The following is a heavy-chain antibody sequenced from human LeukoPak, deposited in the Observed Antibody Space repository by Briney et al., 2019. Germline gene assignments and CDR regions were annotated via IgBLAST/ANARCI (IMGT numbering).Heavy chain of an antibody. CDR1: GGTFSSYA. J-gene: IGHJ4*02. V-gene: IGHV1-69*04. Sequence: SVKISCKASGGTFSSYAVSWVRQAPGQGLEWMGRIIPIFGIANYAQKFQGRVTITADKSTSTAYMELSSLRSEDTAVYYCARSQDGDKRGYFDYWGQGTLVTVSS. D-gene: IGHD5-24*01. CDR2: IIPIFGIA. CDR3: ARSQDGDKRGYFDY.